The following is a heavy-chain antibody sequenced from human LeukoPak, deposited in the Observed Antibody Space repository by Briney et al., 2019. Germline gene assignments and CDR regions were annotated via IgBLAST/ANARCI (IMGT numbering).Heavy chain of an antibody. Sequence: GGSLRLPCAASGFTVSSNYMTWVRQAPGQGLEWVSVIYFGGTTYYADSVKGRFTISRDNSKNTVYLQMNSLRVEDTAVYYRARGDGVYVYWGQGTLVTVSS. J-gene: IGHJ4*02. CDR2: IYFGGTT. CDR1: GFTVSSNY. CDR3: ARGDGVYVY. V-gene: IGHV3-53*01. D-gene: IGHD5/OR15-5a*01.